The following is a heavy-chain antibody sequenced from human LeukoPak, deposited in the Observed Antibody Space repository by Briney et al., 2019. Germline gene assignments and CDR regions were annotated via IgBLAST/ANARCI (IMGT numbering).Heavy chain of an antibody. Sequence: GGSLRLSCAASRFTFNSYAMSWVRQAPGRGLEWVSVIGGSNGITFYVGSVKGRFTISRDNSKDTLYLQMNSLRAEDTAVYYCARNENSGWGYFDYWGQGTLVTVSS. V-gene: IGHV3-23*01. CDR2: IGGSNGIT. J-gene: IGHJ4*02. CDR3: ARNENSGWGYFDY. CDR1: RFTFNSYA. D-gene: IGHD5-12*01.